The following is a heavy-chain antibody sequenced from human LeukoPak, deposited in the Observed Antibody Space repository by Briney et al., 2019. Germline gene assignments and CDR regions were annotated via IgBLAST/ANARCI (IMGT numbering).Heavy chain of an antibody. CDR1: GGTFSSYA. V-gene: IGHV1-69*06. J-gene: IGHJ4*02. CDR2: IIPIFGTA. D-gene: IGHD1-26*01. Sequence: SVKVSCKASGGTFSSYAISWVRQAPGQGLEWMGGIIPIFGTANYAQKFQGRVTITADKSTSTAYMELSSLRSEDTAVYYCARDKVGGGSYSAGNDYWGQGTLVTVSS. CDR3: ARDKVGGGSYSAGNDY.